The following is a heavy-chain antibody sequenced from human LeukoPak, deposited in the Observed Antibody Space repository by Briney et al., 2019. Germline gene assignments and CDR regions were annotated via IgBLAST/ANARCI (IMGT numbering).Heavy chain of an antibody. V-gene: IGHV1-69*05. Sequence: SVKVSCKASGGTFSSYAISWVRQAPGQGLEWMEGIIPIFGTANYGQKFQGRVTITTDESTSTAYMELSSLRSEDTAVYYCAVAHSSGWYYFDYWGQGTLVTVSS. J-gene: IGHJ4*02. CDR2: IIPIFGTA. CDR1: GGTFSSYA. D-gene: IGHD6-19*01. CDR3: AVAHSSGWYYFDY.